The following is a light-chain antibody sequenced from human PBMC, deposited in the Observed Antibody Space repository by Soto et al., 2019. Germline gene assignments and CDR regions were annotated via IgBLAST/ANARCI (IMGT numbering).Light chain of an antibody. Sequence: MHVTQAPSTLFKTIRDRITITCRASQSISSWLAWCQQKPGKAPKLLIYKASTLQSGVPSRFSGSGSGTEFTLAISSLQPDDSATYYCQQYNDNWTFGQGTKVDIK. CDR3: QQYNDNWT. J-gene: IGKJ1*01. CDR1: QSISSW. CDR2: KAS. V-gene: IGKV1-5*03.